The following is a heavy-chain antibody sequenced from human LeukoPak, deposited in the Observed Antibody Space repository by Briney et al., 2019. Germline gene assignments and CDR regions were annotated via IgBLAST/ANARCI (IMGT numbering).Heavy chain of an antibody. CDR2: INDSGST. D-gene: IGHD4-23*01. Sequence: SETLSLTCAVYGGSFSGYYWSWVRQPPGKGLEWIGEINDSGSTNYNPSLTSRVTISVDTSKNQFSLKLSSVTAADTAVYYCARGRNNYGGNSEIEYWGQGTLVTVSS. CDR3: ARGRNNYGGNSEIEY. V-gene: IGHV4-34*01. J-gene: IGHJ4*02. CDR1: GGSFSGYY.